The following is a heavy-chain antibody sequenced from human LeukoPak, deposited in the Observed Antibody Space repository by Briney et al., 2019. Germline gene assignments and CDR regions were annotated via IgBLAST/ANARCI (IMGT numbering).Heavy chain of an antibody. V-gene: IGHV4-34*01. CDR3: ARVRLDINALDI. Sequence: PSETLSLTCAVYGGSFSGYYWTWIRQPPGKGLEWIGEINHSGSTNYNPSLKSRVTISVDTSKDQFSLKLSSVTAADTAVYYCARVRLDINALDIWGQGTMVTVSS. CDR1: GGSFSGYY. J-gene: IGHJ3*02. D-gene: IGHD2-2*03. CDR2: INHSGST.